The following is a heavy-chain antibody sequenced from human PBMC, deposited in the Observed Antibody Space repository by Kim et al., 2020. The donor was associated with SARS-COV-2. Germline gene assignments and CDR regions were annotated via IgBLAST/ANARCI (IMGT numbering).Heavy chain of an antibody. V-gene: IGHV3-66*01. CDR1: GFSVSGDY. CDR3: ARASSSWYLYARDV. J-gene: IGHJ6*02. Sequence: GGSLRLSCAASGFSVSGDYMSWARQAPGKGLEWVSVIYSGGSIYYADSVKGRFIVSKDNSKNTLYLQMNSLRADDTAVYFCARASSSWYLYARDVWGQGTTVTVS. D-gene: IGHD6-13*01. CDR2: IYSGGSI.